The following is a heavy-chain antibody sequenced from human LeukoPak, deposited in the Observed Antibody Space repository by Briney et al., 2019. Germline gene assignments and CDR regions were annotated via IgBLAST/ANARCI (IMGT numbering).Heavy chain of an antibody. D-gene: IGHD6-25*01. V-gene: IGHV1-46*01. CDR2: INPSGGST. Sequence: GASVKVSCKASGYTFTSYYMHWVRQAPGQGLEWMGIINPSGGSTSYAQKFQGRVTMTRDTSTSTVYMELSSLRSEDTAVYYCARGVSPKTQRLPTRGSDYWGQGTLVTVSS. CDR1: GYTFTSYY. CDR3: ARGVSPKTQRLPTRGSDY. J-gene: IGHJ4*02.